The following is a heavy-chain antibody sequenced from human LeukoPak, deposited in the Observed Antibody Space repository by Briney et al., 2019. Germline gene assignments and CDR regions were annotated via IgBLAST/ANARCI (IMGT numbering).Heavy chain of an antibody. J-gene: IGHJ4*02. CDR3: TTKWLRWGNFDY. V-gene: IGHV3-15*01. CDR2: IKSKTDGGTT. CDR1: GITVSNAW. Sequence: GGSLRLSCAASGITVSNAWMSWVRQAPGKGLEWVGRIKSKTDGGTTDYGAPVKGRFTISRDDSKNTLYLQMNSLKTEDTAVYYCTTKWLRWGNFDYWGQGTLVTVSS. D-gene: IGHD5-12*01.